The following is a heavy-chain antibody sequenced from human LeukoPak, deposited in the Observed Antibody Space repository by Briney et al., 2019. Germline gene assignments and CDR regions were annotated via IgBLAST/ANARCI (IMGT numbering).Heavy chain of an antibody. Sequence: SETLSLTCAVYGGPFSGYYWSWIRQPPGKGLEWIGEINHSGSTNYNPSLKSRVTISVDTSKNQFSLKLSSVTAADTAVYYCARATPYCSSTSCYRSSGVSYYYYYMDVWGKGTTVTVSS. CDR1: GGPFSGYY. V-gene: IGHV4-34*01. CDR3: ARATPYCSSTSCYRSSGVSYYYYYMDV. CDR2: INHSGST. J-gene: IGHJ6*03. D-gene: IGHD2-2*01.